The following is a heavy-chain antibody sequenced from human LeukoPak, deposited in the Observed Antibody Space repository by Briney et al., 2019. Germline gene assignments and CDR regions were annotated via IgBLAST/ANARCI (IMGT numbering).Heavy chain of an antibody. D-gene: IGHD2-15*01. CDR2: VFYSGST. J-gene: IGHJ4*02. CDR1: GDSSSNYY. CDR3: AREYCSGSGCYFAY. V-gene: IGHV4-59*01. Sequence: SETLSLTCAVSGDSSSNYYWSWIRRPPRRGLEWIGYVFYSGSTNYNPSLKSRVTISIDTSNMQFSLKLKAVTASDSAVYYCAREYCSGSGCYFAYWGQGTLVTVSS.